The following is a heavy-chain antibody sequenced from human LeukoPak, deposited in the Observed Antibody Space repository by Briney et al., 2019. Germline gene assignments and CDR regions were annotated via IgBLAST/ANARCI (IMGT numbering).Heavy chain of an antibody. V-gene: IGHV4-39*01. CDR1: GGSISGSSYY. CDR2: IYYSGST. Sequence: SETLSLTCTVSGGSISGSSYYWGWIRQPPGKGLEWIGSIYYSGSTYYNPSLKSRVTISVDTSKNQFSLKLSSVTAADTAVYYCARYSSGWYSSGGFDYWGQGTLVTVSS. J-gene: IGHJ4*02. CDR3: ARYSSGWYSSGGFDY. D-gene: IGHD6-19*01.